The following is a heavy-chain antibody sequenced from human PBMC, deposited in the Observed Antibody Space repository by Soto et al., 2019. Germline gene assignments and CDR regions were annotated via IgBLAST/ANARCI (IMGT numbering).Heavy chain of an antibody. Sequence: EVPLVESGGGLVQPGGSLRLSCAASGFTFSDHYMDWVRQAPGKGLEWVGRIRNKANSYTTEYAASVKGRFTISRDDSKNSLYLQMSGLKTEDAAVYYCTRVDTSRYHYVHWGQGTLVTVSS. CDR1: GFTFSDHY. V-gene: IGHV3-72*01. CDR3: TRVDTSRYHYVH. D-gene: IGHD3-22*01. CDR2: IRNKANSYTT. J-gene: IGHJ4*02.